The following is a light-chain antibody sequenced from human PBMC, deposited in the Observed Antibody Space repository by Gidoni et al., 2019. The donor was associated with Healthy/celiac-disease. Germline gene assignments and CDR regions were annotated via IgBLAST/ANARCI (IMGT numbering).Light chain of an antibody. V-gene: IGKV3-20*01. CDR1: QSVSSSY. J-gene: IGKJ2*01. CDR3: QQYGSSPRYT. CDR2: GAS. Sequence: EIVLTPSTGTLCLSPGESATLSCRASQSVSSSYLAWYQQKPGQAPRLLIYGASSRATGIPDRFSGSGSGTDFTLTISRLEPEDFAVYYCQQYGSSPRYTCGQGTKLEIK.